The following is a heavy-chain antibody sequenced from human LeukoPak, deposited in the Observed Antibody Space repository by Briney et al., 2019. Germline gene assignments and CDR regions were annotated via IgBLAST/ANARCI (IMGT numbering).Heavy chain of an antibody. Sequence: PVKVSCKASGGTFSSYAISWVRQAPGQGLEWMGGIIPIFSTANYAQKFQGRVTITADESTSTAYMELSSLRSEDTAVYYCARGYSSGRPREEYWGQGTLVTVSS. V-gene: IGHV1-69*13. J-gene: IGHJ4*02. D-gene: IGHD6-19*01. CDR2: IIPIFSTA. CDR1: GGTFSSYA. CDR3: ARGYSSGRPREEY.